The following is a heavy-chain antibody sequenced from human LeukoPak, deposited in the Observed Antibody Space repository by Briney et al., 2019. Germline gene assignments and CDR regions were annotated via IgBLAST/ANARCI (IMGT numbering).Heavy chain of an antibody. V-gene: IGHV4-59*01. CDR2: IYYSGST. CDR3: ARGADIVVVVAATDNWFDP. Sequence: SETLSLTCSVSGGSMNSYYWSWIRQSPGKGLEWIGYIYYSGSTNYNPSLKSRVTISVDTSKNQFSLKLSSVTAADTAVYYCARGADIVVVVAATDNWFDPWGQGTLVTVSS. D-gene: IGHD2-15*01. J-gene: IGHJ5*02. CDR1: GGSMNSYY.